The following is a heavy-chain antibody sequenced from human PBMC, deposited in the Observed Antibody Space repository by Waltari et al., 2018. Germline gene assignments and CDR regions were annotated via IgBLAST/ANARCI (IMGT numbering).Heavy chain of an antibody. CDR3: ARGLVGAL. Sequence: EVQLVESGGGLVQPGGSLRLSCAASGFPFSSYWRSWVRQAPGKGLEWVANIKQDGSEKYYVDSEKGRFTISRDNAKNSLYLQMNSLRAEDTAVYYCARGLVGALWGQGTLVTVSS. J-gene: IGHJ4*02. CDR2: IKQDGSEK. CDR1: GFPFSSYW. D-gene: IGHD1-26*01. V-gene: IGHV3-7*01.